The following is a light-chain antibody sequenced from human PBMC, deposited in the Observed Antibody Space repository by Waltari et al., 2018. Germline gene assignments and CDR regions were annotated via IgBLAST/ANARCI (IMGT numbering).Light chain of an antibody. CDR2: DVT. Sequence: QSALTQPPSVSGSPGQSVTITCTGPSSDIGIYNHVSWFQQPPGTAPKLLIYDVTYRPSGVPDRFSGSKSGNTASLTISGLQTEDESDYYCASYTSTFTWVFGGGTKLTVL. CDR1: SSDIGIYNH. J-gene: IGLJ3*02. CDR3: ASYTSTFTWV. V-gene: IGLV2-18*02.